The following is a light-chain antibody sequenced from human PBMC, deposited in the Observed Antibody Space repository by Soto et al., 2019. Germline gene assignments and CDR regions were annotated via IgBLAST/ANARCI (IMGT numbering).Light chain of an antibody. Sequence: QSALTQPASVSGSPGQSITISCTGTSSDVGNYKYVSWYEQHPGKAPKLIIYGVNYRPSGVSNRFSGSKSRNTASLTISGLQAEDVAFYYCSSYTISSTVVFGTGTKLTVL. CDR2: GVN. V-gene: IGLV2-14*01. CDR1: SSDVGNYKY. J-gene: IGLJ2*01. CDR3: SSYTISSTVV.